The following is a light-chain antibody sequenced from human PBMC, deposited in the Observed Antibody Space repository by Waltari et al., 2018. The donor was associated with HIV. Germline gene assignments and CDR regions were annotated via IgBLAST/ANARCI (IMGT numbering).Light chain of an antibody. CDR3: SSYATAGTYVL. J-gene: IGLJ2*01. CDR2: EVN. CDR1: SSDVGSYNL. V-gene: IGLV2-23*02. Sequence: QSALTQPASVSGSPGQSITISCTGTSSDVGSYNLVSWYQQHPGKAPKLMISEVNKRPSGVSNRLSGSKSGNTASLTISGLQAEDEADYYCSSYATAGTYVLFGGGTKLTVL.